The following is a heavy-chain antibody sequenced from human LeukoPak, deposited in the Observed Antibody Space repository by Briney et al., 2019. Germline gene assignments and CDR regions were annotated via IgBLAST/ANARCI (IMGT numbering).Heavy chain of an antibody. CDR3: ARVGYSSSWYILDY. Sequence: ASVKVSCKASGYTFTSYYMYWVRQAPGQGLEWMGWISVYNGNTNYAQKFQGRVTMTTDTSTSTAYMELRSLRSDDTAVYYCARVGYSSSWYILDYWGQGTLVTVSS. J-gene: IGHJ4*02. CDR1: GYTFTSYY. D-gene: IGHD6-13*01. V-gene: IGHV1-18*04. CDR2: ISVYNGNT.